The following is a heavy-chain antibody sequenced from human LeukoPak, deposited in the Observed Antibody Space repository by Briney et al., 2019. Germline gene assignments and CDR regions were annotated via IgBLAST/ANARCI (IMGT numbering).Heavy chain of an antibody. CDR2: ISSDGSMK. V-gene: IGHV3-30-3*01. Sequence: GGSLRLSSVASGFAFSKYAMNWVRQAPGQGLEWVAIISSDGSMKSYADSVRGRFTISRDNSRNTVYLQMNSLRAEDMAVYYCAVEGFDIWGQGTVVAVSS. CDR3: AVEGFDI. CDR1: GFAFSKYA. J-gene: IGHJ3*02.